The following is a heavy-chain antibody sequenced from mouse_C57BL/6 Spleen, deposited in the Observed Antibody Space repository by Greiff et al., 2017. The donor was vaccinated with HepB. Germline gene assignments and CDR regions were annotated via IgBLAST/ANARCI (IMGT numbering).Heavy chain of an antibody. V-gene: IGHV1-82*01. D-gene: IGHD2-4*01. CDR2: IYPGDGDT. CDR1: GYAFSSSW. J-gene: IGHJ3*01. Sequence: QVQLKQSGPELVKPGASVKISCKASGYAFSSSWMNWVKQRPGKGLEWIGRIYPGDGDTNYNGKFKGKATLTAYKSSSTAYMQLSSLTSEDSAVYFCAREGHDYDWCAYWGQGTLVTVSA. CDR3: AREGHDYDWCAY.